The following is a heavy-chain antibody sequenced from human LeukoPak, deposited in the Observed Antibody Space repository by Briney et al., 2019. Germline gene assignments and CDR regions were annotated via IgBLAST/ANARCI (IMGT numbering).Heavy chain of an antibody. Sequence: GGSLRLSCAASEFSVGSNYMTWVRQAPGKGLEWVSSISSSSSYIYYADSVKGRFTISRDNAKNSLYLQMNSLRAEDTAVYYCASLYWITNDFDYWGQGTLVTVSS. CDR1: EFSVGSNY. J-gene: IGHJ4*02. D-gene: IGHD2-15*01. V-gene: IGHV3-21*01. CDR3: ASLYWITNDFDY. CDR2: ISSSSSYI.